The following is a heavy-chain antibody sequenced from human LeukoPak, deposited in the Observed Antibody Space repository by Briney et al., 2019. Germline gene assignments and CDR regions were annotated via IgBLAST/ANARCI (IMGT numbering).Heavy chain of an antibody. Sequence: SETLSLTCTVSGGSISSYYWNWIRQPPGKGLEWIGYIYYSGSTNYNPSLKSRVTISVDTSKNQFSLKLSSVTAADTALYYCAIYAGSYPWFDPWGQGTLVTVSS. V-gene: IGHV4-59*01. CDR1: GGSISSYY. CDR3: AIYAGSYPWFDP. CDR2: IYYSGST. J-gene: IGHJ5*02. D-gene: IGHD3-10*01.